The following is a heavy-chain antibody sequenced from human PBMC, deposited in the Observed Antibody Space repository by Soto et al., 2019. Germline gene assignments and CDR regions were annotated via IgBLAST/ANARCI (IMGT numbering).Heavy chain of an antibody. V-gene: IGHV3-30*18. J-gene: IGHJ1*01. CDR1: GFTFSSYG. Sequence: QVQLVESGGGVVQPGRSLRLSCAASGFTFSSYGMHWVRQAPGKGLEWVAIISYDGSNKYYADSVKGRFTISRDNSKNTLYLQMNSLSAEDTAVYYCAKDAWLQYTEYFQHWGQGTLVTVSS. D-gene: IGHD5-12*01. CDR3: AKDAWLQYTEYFQH. CDR2: ISYDGSNK.